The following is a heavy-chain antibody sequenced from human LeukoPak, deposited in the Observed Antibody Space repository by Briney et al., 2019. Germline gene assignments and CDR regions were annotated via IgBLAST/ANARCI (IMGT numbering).Heavy chain of an antibody. D-gene: IGHD4-11*01. Sequence: RPSETLSLTCTVSGGSISSYYWNWIRQPAGKGLEWIGRIHTSGSTKYNPSLKSRVTMSVDTSKNQFSLKLSSVTAADTAVYYCARESAKYSNYRCFDPWGQGTLVTVSS. V-gene: IGHV4-4*07. J-gene: IGHJ5*02. CDR3: ARESAKYSNYRCFDP. CDR2: IHTSGST. CDR1: GGSISSYY.